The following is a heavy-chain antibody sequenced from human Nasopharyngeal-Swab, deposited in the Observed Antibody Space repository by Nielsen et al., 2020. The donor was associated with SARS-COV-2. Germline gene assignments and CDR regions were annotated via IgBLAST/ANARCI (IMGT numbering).Heavy chain of an antibody. V-gene: IGHV2-26*01. J-gene: IGHJ6*03. CDR3: ARIGFYRLLWNFFYYLDF. Sequence: WIRQPPGKALEWLAHIFSNDERSYSTSLKSRLTISKDTSKSQVFLTMTNMDPVDTATYYCARIGFYRLLWNFFYYLDFWGKGTPVTVSS. D-gene: IGHD2-2*01. CDR2: IFSNDER.